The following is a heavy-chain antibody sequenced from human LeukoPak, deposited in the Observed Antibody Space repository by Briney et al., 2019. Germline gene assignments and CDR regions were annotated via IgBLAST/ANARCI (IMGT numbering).Heavy chain of an antibody. V-gene: IGHV1-2*02. CDR1: GYTFTGYY. CDR2: INPNSGGT. D-gene: IGHD1-26*01. Sequence: ASVKVFCKASGYTFTGYYMHWVRQAPGQGLEWMGWINPNSGGTNYAQKFQGRVTMTRDTSISTAYMELSRLRPDDTAVYYCAREVGATQNGRTNAFDIWGQGTMVTVSS. CDR3: AREVGATQNGRTNAFDI. J-gene: IGHJ3*02.